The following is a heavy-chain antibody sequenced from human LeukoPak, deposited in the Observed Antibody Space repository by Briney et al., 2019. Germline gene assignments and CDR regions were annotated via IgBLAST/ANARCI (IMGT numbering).Heavy chain of an antibody. V-gene: IGHV1-69*04. CDR1: GGTFSSYA. D-gene: IGHD5-12*01. Sequence: SVKVSCKGSGGTFSSYAISWVRQAPGQGLEWMGRIIPILGVANYAQKFQGRVTITADKSTSTAYMELSSLRSEDTAVYYCARENIVATGYYFDYWGQGTLVTVSS. CDR2: IIPILGVA. CDR3: ARENIVATGYYFDY. J-gene: IGHJ4*02.